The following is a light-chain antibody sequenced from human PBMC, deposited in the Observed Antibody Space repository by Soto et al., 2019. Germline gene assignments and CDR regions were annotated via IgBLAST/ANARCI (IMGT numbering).Light chain of an antibody. CDR2: KAS. CDR1: QSISSW. CDR3: QQYTSYSPYT. V-gene: IGKV1-5*03. Sequence: DMQMTQSPSTLSASVGDRVTITCRASQSISSWLAWYQQKPGKAPKLLIYKASSLESGVPSRFSGSGSGTAFTLTISSLQPDDFATYYCQQYTSYSPYTFGQGTKLEIK. J-gene: IGKJ2*01.